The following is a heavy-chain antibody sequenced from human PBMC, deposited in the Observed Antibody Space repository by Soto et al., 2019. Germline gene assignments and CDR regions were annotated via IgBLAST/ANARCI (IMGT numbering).Heavy chain of an antibody. Sequence: QVQLVQSGAEVKEPGDSVRVSCEASGYTFTAYYIHWVRQAPGQGLEWMGWINPKFGDTTYAQDFQGRVSMTRDMSISTVYMELSRLTSDETAIYYCARNMDYYYGRGSGNGHGVGGQGTTVTVFS. CDR1: GYTFTAYY. J-gene: IGHJ6*02. V-gene: IGHV1-2*02. D-gene: IGHD3-10*02. CDR2: INPKFGDT. CDR3: ARNMDYYYGRGSGNGHGV.